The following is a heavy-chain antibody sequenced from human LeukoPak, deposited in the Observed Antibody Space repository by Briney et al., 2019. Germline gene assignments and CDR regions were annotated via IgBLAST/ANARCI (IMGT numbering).Heavy chain of an antibody. Sequence: PSETLSLTCTVSGDSISSNNYYWGWIRQPPGKGLEWIGSIYYSGSTYYNPSLKSRVTISIDTSKNQFSLKLSSVTAADTTVYYCARHAFPDYYDSSGYPNWFDPWGQGTLVTVSS. D-gene: IGHD3-22*01. J-gene: IGHJ5*02. V-gene: IGHV4-39*01. CDR2: IYYSGST. CDR1: GDSISSNNYY. CDR3: ARHAFPDYYDSSGYPNWFDP.